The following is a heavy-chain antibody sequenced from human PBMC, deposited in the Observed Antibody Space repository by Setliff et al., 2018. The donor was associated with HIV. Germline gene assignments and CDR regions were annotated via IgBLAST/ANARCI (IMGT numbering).Heavy chain of an antibody. V-gene: IGHV1-3*01. Sequence: ASVKVSCKASGSTFSRYGLHWVRQAPGQRLEWMGWINAGNGTANYAQNFQGRVTITADTSTSTVYMELSSLTSEDTAVYYCARDCDRANCPNHWGQGTLVTVSS. CDR3: ARDCDRANCPNH. CDR2: INAGNGTA. CDR1: GSTFSRYG. D-gene: IGHD1-1*01. J-gene: IGHJ5*02.